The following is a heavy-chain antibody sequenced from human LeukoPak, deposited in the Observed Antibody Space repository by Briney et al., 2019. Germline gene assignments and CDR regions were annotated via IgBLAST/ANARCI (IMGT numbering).Heavy chain of an antibody. V-gene: IGHV3-9*01. CDR1: GFTFDDYA. D-gene: IGHD3/OR15-3a*01. CDR3: AKDLSSAITSALVLDV. J-gene: IGHJ4*02. CDR2: ITWNRDNI. Sequence: PGGSLRLSCAASGFTFDDYAMHWVRQAPGKGLEWVSGITWNRDNIGYGDSVKGRFTISRDNVKNALYLQMNSLRPEDTALYYCAKDLSSAITSALVLDVWGQGTLVTVSS.